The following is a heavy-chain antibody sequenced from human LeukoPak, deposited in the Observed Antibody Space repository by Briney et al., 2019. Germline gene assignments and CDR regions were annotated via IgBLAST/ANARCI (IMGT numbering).Heavy chain of an antibody. V-gene: IGHV4-59*11. CDR2: IYYSGNI. J-gene: IGHJ6*03. CDR1: GGSISSQH. CDR3: AVGDISYYYYMSV. D-gene: IGHD2-15*01. Sequence: SETLSLTCTVSGGSISSQHWSWIRQPPGKGLEWIGYIYYSGNINYNPSLESRVTISVDTSNNQFSLKLRSVTAADTAVYYCAVGDISYYYYMSVWGKGTTVTVSS.